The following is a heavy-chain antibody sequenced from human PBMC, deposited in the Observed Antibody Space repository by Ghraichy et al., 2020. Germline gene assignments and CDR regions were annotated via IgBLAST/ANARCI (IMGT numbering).Heavy chain of an antibody. CDR1: GGSISSYY. V-gene: IGHV4-4*07. J-gene: IGHJ6*02. CDR3: ARDGRYGGVLYYYYGMDV. CDR2: IYTSGST. Sequence: ESLNISCTVSGGSISSYYWSWIRQPAGKGLEWIGRIYTSGSTNYNPSLKSRVTMSVDTSKNQFSLKLSSVTAADTAVYYCARDGRYGGVLYYYYGMDVWGQGTTVTVSS. D-gene: IGHD4-23*01.